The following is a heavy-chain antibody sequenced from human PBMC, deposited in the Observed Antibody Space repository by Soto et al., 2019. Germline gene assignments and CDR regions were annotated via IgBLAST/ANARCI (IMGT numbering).Heavy chain of an antibody. Sequence: QAQLVQSGAEVTKPGASVRVSCKASGYHFSSYGISWVRQAPGQGLEWMGWISGYNGNTQYAQKCQGRVTVTTDTPTSTAYMELRSLRPDDTAVYYCARGIIVVAPYYYMDVWGKGTTVTVSS. V-gene: IGHV1-18*01. CDR3: ARGIIVVAPYYYMDV. J-gene: IGHJ6*03. D-gene: IGHD2-2*01. CDR1: GYHFSSYG. CDR2: ISGYNGNT.